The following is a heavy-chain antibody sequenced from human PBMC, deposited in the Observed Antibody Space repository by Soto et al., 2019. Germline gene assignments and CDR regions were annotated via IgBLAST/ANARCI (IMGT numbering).Heavy chain of an antibody. Sequence: SETLSLTCTVSGGSMTLYYWSWIRQPPGKGLEWIGYIYHSGSTNYNPSLKSRVTISVDTSKNQFSLRLSSVTAADTAVYYCARLPYYDFWSGYRPLNFDYCGQGTLVTVSS. CDR2: IYHSGST. D-gene: IGHD3-3*01. V-gene: IGHV4-59*12. J-gene: IGHJ4*02. CDR1: GGSMTLYY. CDR3: ARLPYYDFWSGYRPLNFDY.